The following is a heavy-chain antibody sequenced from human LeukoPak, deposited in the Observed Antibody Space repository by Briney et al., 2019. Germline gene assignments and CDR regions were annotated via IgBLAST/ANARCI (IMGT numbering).Heavy chain of an antibody. CDR3: TKIGAANTADMYFDV. CDR2: ISALFPNT. CDR1: GFTFDNYV. Sequence: GGSLRLSCAASGFTFDNYVRAWFRQAPGKGLEWVSTISALFPNTYSADSVKGRFTVSRHNSKKTLFLQMDSLKAEDTDIYYRTKIGAANTADMYFDVWGQETLVTVSS. D-gene: IGHD2-15*01. J-gene: IGHJ4*02. V-gene: IGHV3-23*01.